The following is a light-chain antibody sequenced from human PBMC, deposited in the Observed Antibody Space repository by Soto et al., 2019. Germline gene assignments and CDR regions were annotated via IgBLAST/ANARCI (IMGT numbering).Light chain of an antibody. V-gene: IGKV3-15*01. CDR1: QSLGGN. CDR3: QQYSNWPPWT. Sequence: EMVMTQSPATLAVSPVDTAILSCRASQSLGGNLAWYQQKPGQGPRLLIFRASSRATGVPARFSASGSGTEFTLTISGLQSEDFAIYYCQQYSNWPPWTFGPGTKVDI. CDR2: RAS. J-gene: IGKJ1*01.